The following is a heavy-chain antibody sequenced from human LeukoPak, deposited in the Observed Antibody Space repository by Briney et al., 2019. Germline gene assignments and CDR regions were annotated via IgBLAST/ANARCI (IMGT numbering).Heavy chain of an antibody. CDR2: IRYDGSNK. D-gene: IGHD4-11*01. V-gene: IGHV3-30*02. CDR3: AKDGYSNPWRDYYYYMDV. Sequence: PGGSLRLSCAASGFTFSSYGMHWVRQAPGKGLERVAFIRYDGSNKYYADSVKGRFTISRDNSKNTLYLQMNSLRAEDTAVYYCAKDGYSNPWRDYYYYMDVWGKGTPVTVSS. J-gene: IGHJ6*03. CDR1: GFTFSSYG.